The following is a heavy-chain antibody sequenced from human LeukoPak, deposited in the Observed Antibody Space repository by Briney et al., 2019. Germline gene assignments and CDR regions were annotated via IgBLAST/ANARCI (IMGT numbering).Heavy chain of an antibody. V-gene: IGHV4-30-4*01. Sequence: SQTLSLTCTVSGGSISSGDYYWSWIRQPPGKGLEWIGYIYYSGSTYYNPSLKSRVTIPVYTSKNQFSLKLSSVTAADTAVYYCARAPWGDYVDYWGKGTLVTVSS. D-gene: IGHD3-16*01. CDR3: ARAPWGDYVDY. CDR1: GGSISSGDYY. CDR2: IYYSGST. J-gene: IGHJ4*02.